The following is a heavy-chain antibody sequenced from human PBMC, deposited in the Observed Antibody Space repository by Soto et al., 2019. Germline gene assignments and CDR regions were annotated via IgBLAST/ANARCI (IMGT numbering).Heavy chain of an antibody. V-gene: IGHV3-15*07. Sequence: PGGSLRLSCAGSGFTFNDAWMNWVRQAPGKGLGWVGRIKSESDGGTTAYAAPVKGRFTISRDDSKNTVYLQMNSLRTEDTALYYCMTDRQYRPAYWGQGTQVTVSS. CDR3: MTDRQYRPAY. CDR2: IKSESDGGTT. CDR1: GFTFNDAW. D-gene: IGHD3-16*02. J-gene: IGHJ4*02.